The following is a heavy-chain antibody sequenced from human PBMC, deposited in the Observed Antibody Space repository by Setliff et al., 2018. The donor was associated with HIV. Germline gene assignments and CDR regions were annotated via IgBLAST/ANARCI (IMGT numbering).Heavy chain of an antibody. D-gene: IGHD6-13*01. CDR2: INSDGSRA. V-gene: IGHV3-74*01. Sequence: PGGSLRLSCAAAGFTFSSYWMHWVRQAPGKGLVWVSRINSDGSRATYADSGKGRFTISRDSAKNTLYLQMNSLRAEDTAVYYCARVIAAAGTGGLDIWGQGTMVTVSS. CDR3: ARVIAAAGTGGLDI. J-gene: IGHJ3*02. CDR1: GFTFSSYW.